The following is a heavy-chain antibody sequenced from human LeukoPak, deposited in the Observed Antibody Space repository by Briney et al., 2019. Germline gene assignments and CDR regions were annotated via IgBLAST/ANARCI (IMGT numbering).Heavy chain of an antibody. J-gene: IGHJ4*02. CDR1: GYSISSGYY. CDR3: ARLPVDPKGVDY. Sequence: KPSETLSLTCTVSGYSISSGYYWGWIRQPPGKGLEWIGSIYHSGSTYYNPSLKSRVTISVDTSKNQFSLKLSSVTAADTAVYYCARLPVDPKGVDYWGQGTLVTVSS. D-gene: IGHD3-16*01. V-gene: IGHV4-38-2*02. CDR2: IYHSGST.